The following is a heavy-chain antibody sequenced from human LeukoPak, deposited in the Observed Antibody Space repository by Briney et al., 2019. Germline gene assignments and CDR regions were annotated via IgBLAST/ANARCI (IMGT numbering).Heavy chain of an antibody. V-gene: IGHV3-23*01. J-gene: IGHJ4*02. CDR3: AKDQPNTPVITMIVGGFDY. CDR1: GFTFSSYA. CDR2: ISGSGGST. Sequence: PGGSLRLSCAASGFTFSSYAMSWVRQAPGKGLEWVSAISGSGGSTYYADSVKGRFTISRDNSENTLYLQMNSLRAEDTAVYYCAKDQPNTPVITMIVGGFDYWGQGTLVTVSS. D-gene: IGHD3-22*01.